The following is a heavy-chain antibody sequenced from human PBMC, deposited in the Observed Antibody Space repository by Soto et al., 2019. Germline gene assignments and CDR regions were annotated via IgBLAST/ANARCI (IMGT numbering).Heavy chain of an antibody. Sequence: SETLSLTCAVYGGSFSCYYWSWIRQPPGKGLEWIGEINHSGSTNYNPSLKSRVTISVDTSKNQFSLKLSSVTAADTAVYYCARXVITIFGVVRKYNWFDPWGQGTLVTVSS. J-gene: IGHJ5*02. CDR2: INHSGST. D-gene: IGHD3-3*01. V-gene: IGHV4-34*01. CDR3: ARXVITIFGVVRKYNWFDP. CDR1: GGSFSCYY.